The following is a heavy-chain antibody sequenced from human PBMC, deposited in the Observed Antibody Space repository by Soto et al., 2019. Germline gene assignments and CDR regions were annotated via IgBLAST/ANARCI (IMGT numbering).Heavy chain of an antibody. CDR2: INSDGSST. D-gene: IGHD4-17*01. J-gene: IGHJ4*02. Sequence: PGGSLRLSCAASGFTVSSYWMHWVRQAPGKGLVWVSRINSDGSSTSYADSVKGRFTISRDNAKNTLYLQMNSLRAEDTAVYYCASMTTVTTPFDYRGQRTLVTGSA. CDR3: ASMTTVTTPFDY. CDR1: GFTVSSYW. V-gene: IGHV3-74*01.